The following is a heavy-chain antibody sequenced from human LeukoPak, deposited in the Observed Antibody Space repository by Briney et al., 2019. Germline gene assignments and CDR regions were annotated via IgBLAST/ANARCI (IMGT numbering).Heavy chain of an antibody. Sequence: ASVKVSCKASGYTFTSYYMHWVRQAPGQGLEWMGIVNPSGGSTSYAQKFQGRVTMTRDTSTSTVYMELSSLSSEDTAVYYCARDSGSYFDYWGQGTLVTVSS. D-gene: IGHD1-26*01. J-gene: IGHJ4*02. CDR1: GYTFTSYY. V-gene: IGHV1-46*01. CDR2: VNPSGGST. CDR3: ARDSGSYFDY.